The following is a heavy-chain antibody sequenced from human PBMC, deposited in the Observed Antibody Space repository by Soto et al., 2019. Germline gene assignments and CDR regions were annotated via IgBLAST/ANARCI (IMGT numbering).Heavy chain of an antibody. J-gene: IGHJ4*02. CDR1: GFTFGSYA. V-gene: IGHV3-23*01. Sequence: PGGSLRLSCAASGFTFGSYAMSWVRQAPGKGLEWVSAISAGGGATYYADSVKGRFTISRDNSKNTLYLQMNSLRAEDTAVYYCARDVPSDTVVVLAALDYWGQGTLVTV. D-gene: IGHD2-2*01. CDR2: ISAGGGAT. CDR3: ARDVPSDTVVVLAALDY.